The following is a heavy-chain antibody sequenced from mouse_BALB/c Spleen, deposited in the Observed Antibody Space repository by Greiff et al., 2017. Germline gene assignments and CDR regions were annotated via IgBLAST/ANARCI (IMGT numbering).Heavy chain of an antibody. Sequence: VQLQQSGPELVKPGASVKVSCKASGYSFTGYNMNWVKQSNGKSLEWIGNIDPYYGGTSYNQKFKGKATLTVDKSSSTAYMQLKSLTSEDSAVYYCARGLLRLQDYAMDYWGQGTSVTVSS. CDR1: GYSFTGYN. CDR3: ARGLLRLQDYAMDY. D-gene: IGHD1-2*01. J-gene: IGHJ4*01. CDR2: IDPYYGGT. V-gene: IGHV1S135*01.